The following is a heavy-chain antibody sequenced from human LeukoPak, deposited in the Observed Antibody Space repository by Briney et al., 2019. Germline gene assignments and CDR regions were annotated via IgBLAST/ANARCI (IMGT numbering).Heavy chain of an antibody. CDR3: ARIPRSRGYYYGSGKVPKLSDY. Sequence: PSETLSLTCAVYGVSFSGYYLSWIRQPPGKGLEWIWAINHSGSTNYNPSPKSRVTISVDTSKNQFSLKLTSVSAADTAVYYCARIPRSRGYYYGSGKVPKLSDYWGQGTLVTVSS. J-gene: IGHJ4*02. D-gene: IGHD3-22*01. CDR2: INHSGST. CDR1: GVSFSGYY. V-gene: IGHV4-34*01.